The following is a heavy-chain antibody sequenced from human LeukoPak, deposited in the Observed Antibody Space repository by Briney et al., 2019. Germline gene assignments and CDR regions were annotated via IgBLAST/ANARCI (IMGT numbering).Heavy chain of an antibody. CDR2: IYYSGST. CDR1: GGSISSSSYY. V-gene: IGHV4-39*07. CDR3: ARDRVDDFWSGYYTIIDY. J-gene: IGHJ4*02. Sequence: SETLSLTCTVSGGSISSSSYYWGWIRQPPGKGLEWIGSIYYSGSTYYNPSLKSRVTISVDTSKNQFSLKLSSVTAADTAVYYCARDRVDDFWSGYYTIIDYWGQGTLVTVSS. D-gene: IGHD3-3*01.